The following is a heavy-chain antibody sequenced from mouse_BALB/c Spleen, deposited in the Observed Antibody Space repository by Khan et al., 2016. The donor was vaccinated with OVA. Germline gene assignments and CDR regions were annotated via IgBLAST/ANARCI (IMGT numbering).Heavy chain of an antibody. Sequence: QVRLQQSGPGLVAPSQSLSITCTVSGFSLNDYAVSWIRQPPGKGLEWLGVIWVSGSKYYNSVLKPRLSISKDNSKSQVFLKMNSLQTDDTAMYFCARDPPYYSMDYWGQGTSVTVSS. CDR3: ARDPPYYSMDY. CDR1: GFSLNDYA. CDR2: IWVSGSK. J-gene: IGHJ4*01. V-gene: IGHV2-6-5*01.